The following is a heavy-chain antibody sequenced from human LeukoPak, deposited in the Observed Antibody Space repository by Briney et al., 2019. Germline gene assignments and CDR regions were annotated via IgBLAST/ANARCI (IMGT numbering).Heavy chain of an antibody. CDR2: INPSGGST. J-gene: IGHJ4*02. D-gene: IGHD6-19*01. CDR1: GYTFTSYY. CDR3: AKIAVAGTSKYYFDY. Sequence: ASVKVSCKASGYTFTSYYMHWVRQAPGQGLEWMVIINPSGGSTTYAQKFQGRVTMTRDRSTSTIYMELSSLRSEDTAVYYCAKIAVAGTSKYYFDYWGQGTLVTVSS. V-gene: IGHV1-46*01.